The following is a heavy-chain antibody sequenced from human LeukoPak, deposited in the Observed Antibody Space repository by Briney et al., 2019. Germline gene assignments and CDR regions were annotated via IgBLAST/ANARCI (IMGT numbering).Heavy chain of an antibody. CDR2: IYSGGST. CDR3: ARGQNWGLAYYFDY. V-gene: IGHV3-66*01. Sequence: GGSLRLSRAASGFTVSSNYMSWVRQAPGKGLEWVSIIYSGGSTYYADSVKSRFTISRDNSRDTLYLQMNSLRAEDTAVYYCARGQNWGLAYYFDYWGQGTLVTVSS. J-gene: IGHJ4*02. CDR1: GFTVSSNY. D-gene: IGHD7-27*01.